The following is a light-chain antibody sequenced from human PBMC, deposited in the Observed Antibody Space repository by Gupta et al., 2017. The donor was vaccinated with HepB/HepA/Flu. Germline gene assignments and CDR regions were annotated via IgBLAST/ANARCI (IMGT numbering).Light chain of an antibody. Sequence: DVQLTQSPSFLSASVGDRVTITCRASQGISTYLAWYQQKPGKAPKLLIYDASTLQNGVPSTFSGSGSGTEFTLTISSLQPEDFATYYCQQLNYYPRTFGQGTKVEIK. CDR2: DAS. J-gene: IGKJ1*01. CDR1: QGISTY. V-gene: IGKV1-9*01. CDR3: QQLNYYPRT.